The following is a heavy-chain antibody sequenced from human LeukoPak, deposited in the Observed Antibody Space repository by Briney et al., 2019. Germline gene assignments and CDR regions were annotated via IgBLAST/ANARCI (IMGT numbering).Heavy chain of an antibody. J-gene: IGHJ4*02. V-gene: IGHV3-11*01. D-gene: IGHD3-16*02. Sequence: PGGSLRLSCAASGFTFSDYYVSWIRQAPGKGLEWVSYISSSGSTIYYADSVKGRFTISRDNAKNSLYLQMNSLRAEDTAVYYCAKRMITLGGVITNYFDYWGQGTLVTVSS. CDR3: AKRMITLGGVITNYFDY. CDR2: ISSSGSTI. CDR1: GFTFSDYY.